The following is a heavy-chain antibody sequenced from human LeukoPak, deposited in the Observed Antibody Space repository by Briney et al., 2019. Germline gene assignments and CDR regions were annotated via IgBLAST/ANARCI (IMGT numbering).Heavy chain of an antibody. J-gene: IGHJ4*02. CDR3: ARDGGELWPLDE. Sequence: GGSLRLSCVASGFPFKGYWMTWVRQSPGKGLDWVANIKPDGSETNYLDSVKGRFTISRDNARDSLFLEMNNLRVDDTAVYYCARDGGELWPLDEWGQGILVTVSS. CDR1: GFPFKGYW. CDR2: IKPDGSET. D-gene: IGHD3-10*01. V-gene: IGHV3-7*01.